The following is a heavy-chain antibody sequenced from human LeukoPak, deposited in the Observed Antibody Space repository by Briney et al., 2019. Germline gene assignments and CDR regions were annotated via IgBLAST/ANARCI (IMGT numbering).Heavy chain of an antibody. CDR2: INPSGGST. V-gene: IGHV1-46*01. CDR1: GYTFTSYG. CDR3: ARGQWIAAAGIRLDY. D-gene: IGHD6-13*01. J-gene: IGHJ4*02. Sequence: ASVTVSCTASGYTFTSYGISWVRQAPGQGLEWMGIINPSGGSTSYAQKFQGRVTMTRDTSTSTVYMELSSLRSEDTAVYYCARGQWIAAAGIRLDYWGQGTLVTVSS.